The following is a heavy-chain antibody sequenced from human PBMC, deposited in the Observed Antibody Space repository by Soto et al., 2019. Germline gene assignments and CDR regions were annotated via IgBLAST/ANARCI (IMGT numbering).Heavy chain of an antibody. Sequence: PGGSLRLSCAASGFTFSGSAIHWVRQASGKGLEWLGRIRSKTNTYATEYGASVKGRFTISRDDSKHMAYLQMNSLKTEDTAVYYCTRSQYYDILTGHYLYHYGMDVWGQGTTVTVSS. J-gene: IGHJ6*02. CDR2: IRSKTNTYAT. V-gene: IGHV3-73*01. CDR3: TRSQYYDILTGHYLYHYGMDV. D-gene: IGHD3-9*01. CDR1: GFTFSGSA.